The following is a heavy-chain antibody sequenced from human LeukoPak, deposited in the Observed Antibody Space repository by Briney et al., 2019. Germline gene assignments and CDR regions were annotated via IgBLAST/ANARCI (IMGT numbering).Heavy chain of an antibody. V-gene: IGHV3-23*01. D-gene: IGHD3-22*01. CDR2: ISGSGDNT. Sequence: GGSLRLSSAASGFTFSSYAMSWVRQAPGKGLEWVSGISGSGDNTYYADSVKGRFTISRDNSKNTLYVQVNSLGTGDTAAYYCAKGSYYDSSGSFYFDYWGQGTLVTVSS. CDR1: GFTFSSYA. J-gene: IGHJ4*02. CDR3: AKGSYYDSSGSFYFDY.